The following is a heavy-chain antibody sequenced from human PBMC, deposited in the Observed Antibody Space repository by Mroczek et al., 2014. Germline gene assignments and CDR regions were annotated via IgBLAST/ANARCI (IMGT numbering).Heavy chain of an antibody. J-gene: IGHJ6*02. CDR3: ASIDYDFWSGYKPPILAHYGMDV. D-gene: IGHD3-3*01. Sequence: KESGPGLVKPSETLSLTCTVSGGSISSSSYYWGWIRQPPGKGLEWIGSIYYSGSTYYNPSLKSRVTISVDTSKNQFSLKLSSVTAADTAVYYCASIDYDFWSGYKPPILAHYGMDVWGQGTT. CDR2: IYYSGST. V-gene: IGHV4-39*01. CDR1: GGSISSSSYY.